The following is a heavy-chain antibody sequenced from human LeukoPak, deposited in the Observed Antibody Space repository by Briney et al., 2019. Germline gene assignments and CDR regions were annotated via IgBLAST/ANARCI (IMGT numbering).Heavy chain of an antibody. Sequence: GGSLRLSCAASGFTFSSYSINWVRQAPGKGLEWVAVISYDGSNKYYADSVKGRFTISRDNSKNTLYLQMNSLRAEDTAVYYCARVSSWYERGPFDYWGQGTLVTVSS. J-gene: IGHJ4*02. V-gene: IGHV3-30*03. CDR3: ARVSSWYERGPFDY. CDR1: GFTFSSYS. D-gene: IGHD6-13*01. CDR2: ISYDGSNK.